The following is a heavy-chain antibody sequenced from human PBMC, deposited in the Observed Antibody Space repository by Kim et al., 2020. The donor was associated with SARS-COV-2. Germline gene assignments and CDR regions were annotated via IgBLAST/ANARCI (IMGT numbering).Heavy chain of an antibody. CDR2: IGTAGDP. V-gene: IGHV3-13*05. CDR1: GFTFSSYD. Sequence: GGSLRLSCAASGFTFSSYDMHWVRQATGKGLEWVSAIGTAGDPYYPGSVKGRFTISRENAKNSLYLQMNSLRAGDTAVYYCARGRAWGGPSVGLYGMDVWGQGTTVTVSS. CDR3: ARGRAWGGPSVGLYGMDV. J-gene: IGHJ6*02. D-gene: IGHD3-16*01.